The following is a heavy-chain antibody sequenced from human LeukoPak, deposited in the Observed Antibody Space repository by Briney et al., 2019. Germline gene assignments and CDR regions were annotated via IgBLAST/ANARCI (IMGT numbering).Heavy chain of an antibody. V-gene: IGHV1-69*04. J-gene: IGHJ6*02. D-gene: IGHD1-26*01. Sequence: SVKVCCKASGGTFSRYVISGVRQAAGQGLEWMGRIIPILGIANLIKKFQGRVTITLDKSTSPAYVELIRLTLEDTGVYYCRKVREIATPPRHYYGMDVWGQGTTVTVSS. CDR2: IIPILGIA. CDR3: RKVREIATPPRHYYGMDV. CDR1: GGTFSRYV.